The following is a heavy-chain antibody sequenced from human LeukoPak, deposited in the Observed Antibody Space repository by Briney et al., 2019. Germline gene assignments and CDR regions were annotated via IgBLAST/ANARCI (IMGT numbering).Heavy chain of an antibody. CDR1: GFAFSIYV. Sequence: GGSLRLSCAASGFAFSIYVLHCVRQALGEGLEWVAFIRFGVTTKNYADSVKGRFTISRDASKNRLYLQMDSLRREDTAVYYCACTQSSPPVWGQGTLVAVS. D-gene: IGHD6-13*01. CDR3: ACTQSSPPV. V-gene: IGHV3-30*02. J-gene: IGHJ4*02. CDR2: IRFGVTTK.